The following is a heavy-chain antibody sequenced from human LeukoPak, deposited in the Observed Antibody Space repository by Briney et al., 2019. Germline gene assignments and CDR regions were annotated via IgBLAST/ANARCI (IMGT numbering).Heavy chain of an antibody. D-gene: IGHD5-18*01. CDR1: GYTFTSYG. CDR3: ARGLARTSMVTRGGVRFDY. CDR2: ISAYNGNT. V-gene: IGHV1-18*01. J-gene: IGHJ4*02. Sequence: ASVKVSCKASGYTFTSYGISWVRQAPGQGLEWMGWISAYNGNTNYAQKLQGRVTMTTGTSTSTAYMELRSLRSDDTAVYYCARGLARTSMVTRGGVRFDYWGQGTLVTVSS.